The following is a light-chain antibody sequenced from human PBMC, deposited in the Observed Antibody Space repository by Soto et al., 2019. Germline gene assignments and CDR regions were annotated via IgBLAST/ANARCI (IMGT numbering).Light chain of an antibody. J-gene: IGLJ1*01. CDR2: DVS. CDR1: SSDVGGYNY. V-gene: IGLV2-14*01. CDR3: SSYTSSSTLLYV. Sequence: QSVLTQPASVSGSPGQSITISCTGTSSDVGGYNYVSWYQQHPGKAPKLIIHDVSNRPSGVSNRFSGSKSGNTASLTISGLQAEDEADYYCSSYTSSSTLLYVFGTGTKLTVL.